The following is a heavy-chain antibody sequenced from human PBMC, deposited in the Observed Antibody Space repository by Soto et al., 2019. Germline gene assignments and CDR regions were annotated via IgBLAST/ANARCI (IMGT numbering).Heavy chain of an antibody. CDR2: IIPIFGTA. CDR3: ARQRWLQSDLDY. D-gene: IGHD5-12*01. Sequence: SVKVSCKASGGTFSSYAISWVRQAPGQGLEWMGGIIPIFGTANYAQKFQGRVTITADESTSTAYMELSSLRSEDTAVYYCARQRWLQSDLDYWGQGTLVTVSS. V-gene: IGHV1-69*13. J-gene: IGHJ4*02. CDR1: GGTFSSYA.